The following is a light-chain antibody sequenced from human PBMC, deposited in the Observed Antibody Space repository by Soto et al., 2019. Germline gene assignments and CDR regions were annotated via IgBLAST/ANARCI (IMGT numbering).Light chain of an antibody. V-gene: IGKV1-39*01. CDR3: QQSGSTPLT. CDR2: AAS. CDR1: QSISNF. J-gene: IGKJ4*01. Sequence: DIQMTQSPSSLSASVGDRVTITCRASQSISNFLNWYQQKPGKAPKVLIYAASSLQSGVPARFSGSGSGTDFTLTISSRQPEDFATYYCQQSGSTPLTFGGGTKVEIK.